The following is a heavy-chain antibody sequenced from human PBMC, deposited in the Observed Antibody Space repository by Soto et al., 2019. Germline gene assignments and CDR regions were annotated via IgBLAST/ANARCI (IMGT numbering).Heavy chain of an antibody. CDR2: IYHSGST. Sequence: SETLSLTCIVSGGSISSYYRSWIRQPPGKGLEWIGYIYHSGSTNYNPSLKSRVTISVDTSKNQFSLKLSSVTAADTAVYYCARYFRGVISPFDYWGQGTQVTVSS. V-gene: IGHV4-59*08. J-gene: IGHJ4*02. D-gene: IGHD3-10*01. CDR1: GGSISSYY. CDR3: ARYFRGVISPFDY.